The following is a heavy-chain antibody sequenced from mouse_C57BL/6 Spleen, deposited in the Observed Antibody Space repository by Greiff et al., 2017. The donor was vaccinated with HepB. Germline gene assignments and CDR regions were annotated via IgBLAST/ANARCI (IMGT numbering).Heavy chain of an antibody. CDR2: INPNNGGT. CDR3: ARVSTTVVATNAMDY. D-gene: IGHD1-1*01. CDR1: GYTFTDYY. V-gene: IGHV1-26*01. J-gene: IGHJ4*01. Sequence: SGPELVKPGASVKISCKASGYTFTDYYMNWVKQSHGKSLEWIGDINPNNGGTSYNQKFKGKDTLTVDKSSSTAYMELRSLTSEDSAVYYCARVSTTVVATNAMDYWGQGTSVTVSS.